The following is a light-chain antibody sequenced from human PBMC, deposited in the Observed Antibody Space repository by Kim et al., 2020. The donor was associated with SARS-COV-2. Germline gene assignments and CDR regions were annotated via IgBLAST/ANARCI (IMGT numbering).Light chain of an antibody. V-gene: IGKV3-20*01. Sequence: LSPGERATPSCRASQSVSSRHLAWYQKKPGQAPRLLIYGASSRATGIPDRFSGSGSGTDFTLTISRLEPEDFAVYYCQQYGSSPTFGGGTKVDIK. CDR1: QSVSSRH. J-gene: IGKJ4*01. CDR2: GAS. CDR3: QQYGSSPT.